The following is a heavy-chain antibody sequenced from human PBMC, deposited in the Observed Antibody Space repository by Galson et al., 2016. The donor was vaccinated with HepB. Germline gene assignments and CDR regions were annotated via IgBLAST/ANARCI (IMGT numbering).Heavy chain of an antibody. CDR1: GFSFRSFR. CDR3: ARISDGSPWRSFDC. CDR2: IIQDGSQK. Sequence: SLRLSCAVSGFSFRSFRMSWVRQAPGKGLEWVATIIQDGSQKDYLDSVEGRFSISRDNARNSVFLEMSSLRAEDTAVYYCARISDGSPWRSFDCWGQGTLATVSS. V-gene: IGHV3-7*03. D-gene: IGHD5-24*01. J-gene: IGHJ4*02.